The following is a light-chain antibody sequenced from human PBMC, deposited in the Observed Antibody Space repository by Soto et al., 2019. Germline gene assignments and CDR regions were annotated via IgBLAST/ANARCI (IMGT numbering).Light chain of an antibody. CDR2: DVS. Sequence: QSALTQPASVSGSPGQSITISCTGTSSDVGGYNYVSWYQQLPGKAPKLMIYDVSDRPSGVSNRFSGSKSGNTASRTISWLQAEDEAYYYCSSYTSSSLYVFGTGTKLTVL. V-gene: IGLV2-14*01. CDR3: SSYTSSSLYV. J-gene: IGLJ1*01. CDR1: SSDVGGYNY.